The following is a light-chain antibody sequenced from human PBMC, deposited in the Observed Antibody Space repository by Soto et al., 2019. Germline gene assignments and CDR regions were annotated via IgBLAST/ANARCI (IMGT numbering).Light chain of an antibody. Sequence: EIVLTQSPGTPSLSPGERATLSCRASQSVSNNYLAWYQQKPGQAPRLLIYGASNRATGIPDRFSGSGSGTDFTLTISSLEPEDSAVYYCQQRHMWPITFGQGTRLEIK. J-gene: IGKJ5*01. CDR2: GAS. V-gene: IGKV3D-20*02. CDR1: QSVSNNY. CDR3: QQRHMWPIT.